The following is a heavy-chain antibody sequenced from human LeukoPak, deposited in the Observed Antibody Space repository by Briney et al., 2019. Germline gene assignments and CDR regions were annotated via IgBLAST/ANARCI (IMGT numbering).Heavy chain of an antibody. CDR2: INHSGST. CDR3: ARSRPSFGVVIIEPFDY. V-gene: IGHV4-34*01. D-gene: IGHD3-3*01. Sequence: PSETLSLTCAVYGGSFSGYYWSWIRQPPGKGLEWIGEINHSGSTNYNPSLKSRVTISVDTSKNQFSLKLSSVTAADTAVYYCARSRPSFGVVIIEPFDYWGQGTLVTVSS. J-gene: IGHJ4*02. CDR1: GGSFSGYY.